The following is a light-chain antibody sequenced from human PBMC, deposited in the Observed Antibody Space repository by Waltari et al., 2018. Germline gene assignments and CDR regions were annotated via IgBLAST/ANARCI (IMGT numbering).Light chain of an antibody. J-gene: IGLJ3*02. CDR1: SSNFGAGYD. Sequence: QSVLTQPPSMSGAPGQKVTIPCTGGSSNFGAGYDVHWYQQLPGTAPKLLIFGNPRRPSGVPGRFSGSRSGTPASLAIAGLQSEDEAVYYCQSFDSSLSASVFGGGTKLTVL. CDR2: GNP. V-gene: IGLV1-40*01. CDR3: QSFDSSLSASV.